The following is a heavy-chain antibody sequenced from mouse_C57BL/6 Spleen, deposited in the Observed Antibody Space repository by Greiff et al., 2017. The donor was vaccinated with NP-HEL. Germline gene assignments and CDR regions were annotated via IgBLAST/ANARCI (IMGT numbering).Heavy chain of an antibody. J-gene: IGHJ2*01. CDR3: ARDPYEDYFDY. D-gene: IGHD1-1*01. Sequence: EVQLQESGPGLVKPSQSLSLTCSVTGYSITSGYYWNWIRQFPGNKLEWMGYISYDGSNNYNPSLKNRISITRDTSKNQFFLKLNSVTTEDTATYYCARDPYEDYFDYWGQGTTLTVSS. V-gene: IGHV3-6*01. CDR2: ISYDGSN. CDR1: GYSITSGYY.